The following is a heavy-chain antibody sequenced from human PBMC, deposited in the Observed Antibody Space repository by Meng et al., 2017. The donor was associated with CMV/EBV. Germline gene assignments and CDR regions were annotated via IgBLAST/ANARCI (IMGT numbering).Heavy chain of an antibody. CDR3: ARESTIFGVVIPNYYYYGMDV. CDR1: GFTFSSYW. J-gene: IGHJ6*02. V-gene: IGHV3-7*01. D-gene: IGHD3-3*01. Sequence: ESLKISCAASGFTFSSYWMSWVRQAPGKGLEWVANIKQDGSEKYYVDSVKGRFTISRDNAKNSLYLQMNSLRAEDTAVYYCARESTIFGVVIPNYYYYGMDVWGQGTTVTVSS. CDR2: IKQDGSEK.